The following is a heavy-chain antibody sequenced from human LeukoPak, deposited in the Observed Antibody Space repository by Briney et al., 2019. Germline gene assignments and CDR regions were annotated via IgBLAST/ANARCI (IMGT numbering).Heavy chain of an antibody. CDR2: ISSSSYI. D-gene: IGHD5-18*01. CDR3: ARGSDTAMVLFYYFDY. V-gene: IGHV3-21*01. CDR1: GFTFSSYT. Sequence: GGSLRLSCAASGFTFSSYTMNWVRQAPGKGLEWVSSISSSSYIYYADSVKGRFTISRDNAKNSLYLQMSTLRAEDTAVYYCARGSDTAMVLFYYFDYWGQGTLVTVSS. J-gene: IGHJ4*02.